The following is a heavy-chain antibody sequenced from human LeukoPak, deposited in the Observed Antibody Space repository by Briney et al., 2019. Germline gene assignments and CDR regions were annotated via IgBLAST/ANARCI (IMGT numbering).Heavy chain of an antibody. D-gene: IGHD6-13*01. Sequence: PSETLSLTCTVSGGSISSYYWSWIRQPPGKGLEWIGYIYYSGSTNYNPSLKSRVTISVDTSKNQFSLKLSSVTAADTAVYYCARVYSSSWYKYFDLWGRGTLVTVSS. V-gene: IGHV4-59*01. CDR3: ARVYSSSWYKYFDL. CDR1: GGSISSYY. CDR2: IYYSGST. J-gene: IGHJ2*01.